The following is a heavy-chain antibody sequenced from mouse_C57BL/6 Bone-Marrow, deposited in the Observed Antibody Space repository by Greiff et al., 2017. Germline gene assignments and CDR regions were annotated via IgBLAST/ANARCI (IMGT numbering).Heavy chain of an antibody. CDR2: ISYSGST. V-gene: IGHV3-8*01. CDR3: ARSIYYYGSSYWYFDV. CDR1: GYSITSDY. J-gene: IGHJ1*03. Sequence: EVKLQESGPGLAKPSQTLSLTCSVTGYSITSDYWNWIRKFPGNKLEYMGYISYSGSTYYNPSLKSRISITRDTSKNQYYLQLNSVTTEDTATYYCARSIYYYGSSYWYFDVWGTGTTVTVSS. D-gene: IGHD1-1*01.